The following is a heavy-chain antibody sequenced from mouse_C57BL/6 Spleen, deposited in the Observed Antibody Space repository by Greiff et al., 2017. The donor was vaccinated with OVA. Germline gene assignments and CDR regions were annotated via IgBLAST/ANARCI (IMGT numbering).Heavy chain of an antibody. CDR1: GFNIKDYY. Sequence: VQLQQSGAELVKPGASVKLSCTASGFNIKDYYMHWVKQRTEQGLEWIGRIDPEDGETKYAPKFQGKATLTADTSSNTAYLQLSSLTSEDTAVYYCARNDYDGAYWYFDVWGTGTTVTVSS. J-gene: IGHJ1*03. D-gene: IGHD2-4*01. CDR3: ARNDYDGAYWYFDV. V-gene: IGHV14-2*01. CDR2: IDPEDGET.